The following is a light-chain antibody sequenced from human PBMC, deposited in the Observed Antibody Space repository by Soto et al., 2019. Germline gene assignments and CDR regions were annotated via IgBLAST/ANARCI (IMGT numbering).Light chain of an antibody. CDR3: QQHYINPIT. CDR1: QSALYSAKNKNF. CDR2: WAS. Sequence: DIVMTQSPDSLALSLGDRATIHCKCSQSALYSAKNKNFLTWYQQKPGQPPKLLIYWASTRESGVPDRFTGSGSGTDFTLTINSLQAEDVAVYYCQQHYINPITFGQGTRLEIK. J-gene: IGKJ5*01. V-gene: IGKV4-1*01.